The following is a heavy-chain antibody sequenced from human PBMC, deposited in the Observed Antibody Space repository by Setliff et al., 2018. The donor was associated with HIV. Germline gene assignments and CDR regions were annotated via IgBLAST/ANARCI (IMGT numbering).Heavy chain of an antibody. CDR3: ARELRRVNP. V-gene: IGHV1-69*05. Sequence: SVKVSCKASGGTFSSYAISWVRQAPGQGLEWMGGIIPIFGTANYAQKFQGRVTMTSDTSINTVYMELSSLRSEDTAVYYCARELRRVNPWGQGTLVTVS. J-gene: IGHJ5*02. CDR2: IIPIFGTA. CDR1: GGTFSSYA. D-gene: IGHD2-15*01.